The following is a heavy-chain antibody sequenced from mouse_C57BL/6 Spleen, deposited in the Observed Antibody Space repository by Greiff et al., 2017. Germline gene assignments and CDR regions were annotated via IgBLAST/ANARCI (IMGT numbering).Heavy chain of an antibody. V-gene: IGHV1-42*01. Sequence: EVQGVESGPELVKPGASVKISCKASGYSFTGYYMNWVKQSPEKSLEWIGEINPSTGGTTYNQKFKAKATLTVDKSSSTAYMQLKSLTSEDSAVYYCARWLLRGAYWYFDVWGTGTTVTVSS. J-gene: IGHJ1*03. CDR3: ARWLLRGAYWYFDV. CDR2: INPSTGGT. D-gene: IGHD2-3*01. CDR1: GYSFTGYY.